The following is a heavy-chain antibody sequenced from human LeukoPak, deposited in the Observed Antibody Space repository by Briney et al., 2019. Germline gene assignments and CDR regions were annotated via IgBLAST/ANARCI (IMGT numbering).Heavy chain of an antibody. CDR2: IRSRSRHI. CDR1: GFTFNSYS. CDR3: VRDFNTVTTAYLQH. V-gene: IGHV3-21*01. J-gene: IGHJ1*01. Sequence: GGSLRLSCAASGFTFNSYSMNWVRQAPGKGLEWVSSIRSRSRHIYYADSVKGRFTISRDDAKNSVYLQMNSLRAEETAVYYCVRDFNTVTTAYLQHWGQGTLVTVSS. D-gene: IGHD4-17*01.